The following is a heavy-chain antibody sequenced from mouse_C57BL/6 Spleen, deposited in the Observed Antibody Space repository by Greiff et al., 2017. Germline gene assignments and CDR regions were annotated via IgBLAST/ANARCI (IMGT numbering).Heavy chain of an antibody. D-gene: IGHD4-1*01. Sequence: QVQLQQPGAELVRPGSSVKLSCKASGYTFTSYWMDWVKQRPGQGLEWIGNIYPSDSETHYNQKFKDKATLTVDKSSSTAYMQLSSLTSEDSAVYDCARSLGRGFAYWGQGTLVTVSA. CDR1: GYTFTSYW. CDR2: IYPSDSET. V-gene: IGHV1-61*01. CDR3: ARSLGRGFAY. J-gene: IGHJ3*01.